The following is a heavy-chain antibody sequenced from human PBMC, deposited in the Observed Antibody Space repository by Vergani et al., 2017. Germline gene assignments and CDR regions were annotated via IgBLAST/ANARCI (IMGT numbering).Heavy chain of an antibody. CDR2: IYYSGST. Sequence: QVQLQESGPGLVKPSETLSLTCTVSNDSVSNTFYYWGWIRQTPGKGLEWIGSIYYSGSTYYNPSLESRVTMSVDTSKNQFSLKLSSVTAADTAVYYCARGFYDFWSGYSGYYYMDVWGKGTTVTVSS. J-gene: IGHJ6*03. V-gene: IGHV4-39*07. CDR3: ARGFYDFWSGYSGYYYMDV. CDR1: NDSVSNTFYY. D-gene: IGHD3-3*01.